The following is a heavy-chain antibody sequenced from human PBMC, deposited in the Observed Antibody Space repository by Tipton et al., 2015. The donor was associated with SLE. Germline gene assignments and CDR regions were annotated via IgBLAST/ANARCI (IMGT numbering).Heavy chain of an antibody. CDR3: ARDSSGYYLDY. CDR2: IYYSGST. D-gene: IGHD3-22*01. V-gene: IGHV4-39*07. Sequence: LRLSCAASGFTFSSYEMNWVRQAPGKGLEWIGSIYYSGSTYYNPSLKSRVTISVDTSKNQFSLKLSSVTAADTAVYYCARDSSGYYLDYWGQGTLVTVSS. CDR1: GFTFSSYE. J-gene: IGHJ4*02.